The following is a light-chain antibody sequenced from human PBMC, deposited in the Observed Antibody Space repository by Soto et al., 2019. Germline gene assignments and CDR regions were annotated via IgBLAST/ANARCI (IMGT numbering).Light chain of an antibody. Sequence: QSVLTQPPSASGTPGQRVTISCSGSSSNIGSDYVYWYRQLPGTAPKLLIYSNKQRPSGVPDRFSGSKSGTSASLAISGLRSEDEADYYCAAWDDSLNGVVFGGGTKLTVL. CDR3: AAWDDSLNGVV. J-gene: IGLJ2*01. CDR1: SSNIGSDY. V-gene: IGLV1-47*02. CDR2: SNK.